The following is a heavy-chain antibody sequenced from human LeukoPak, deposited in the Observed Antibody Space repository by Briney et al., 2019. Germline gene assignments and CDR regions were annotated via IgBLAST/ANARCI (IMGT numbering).Heavy chain of an antibody. CDR1: GYSFPTYW. D-gene: IGHD2-8*01. CDR2: IFPINSDA. V-gene: IGHV5-51*01. CDR3: ARDLGYCTNGVCHTRFDY. J-gene: IGHJ4*02. Sequence: GESLKISCEGSGYSFPTYWIAWVRQMPGKGLEWMGIIFPINSDARYSPSFQGQVTISADKSISTAYLQWNSLKASDTAMYYCARDLGYCTNGVCHTRFDYWGQGTLVAVSS.